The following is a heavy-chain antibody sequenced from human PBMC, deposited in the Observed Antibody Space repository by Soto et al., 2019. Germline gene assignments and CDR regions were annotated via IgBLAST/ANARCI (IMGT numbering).Heavy chain of an antibody. V-gene: IGHV3-30*18. CDR2: ISYDGNNK. J-gene: IGHJ4*02. CDR3: AKDHLETTVTTPSY. CDR1: GFTFSSYG. D-gene: IGHD4-17*01. Sequence: GGSLRLSCAASGFTFSSYGMHWVRQAPGKGLEWVAVISYDGNNKYYADSVKGRFTISRDNFKNTLYLQMDSLRAEDTAMYYCAKDHLETTVTTPSYWGQGALVTVSS.